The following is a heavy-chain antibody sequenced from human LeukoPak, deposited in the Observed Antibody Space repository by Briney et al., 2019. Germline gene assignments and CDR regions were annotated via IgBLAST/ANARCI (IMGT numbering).Heavy chain of an antibody. CDR3: ASRYYYDSSGYNDAFDI. Sequence: ASVKVSCKASGYTFTGYYMNWVRQAPGQGLEWMGWINANSGGTNYAQKFQGRVTMTRDTSTSTAYMELSRLRSDDTAVYYCASRYYYDSSGYNDAFDIWGQGTIVTVSS. CDR2: INANSGGT. V-gene: IGHV1-2*02. D-gene: IGHD3-22*01. J-gene: IGHJ3*02. CDR1: GYTFTGYY.